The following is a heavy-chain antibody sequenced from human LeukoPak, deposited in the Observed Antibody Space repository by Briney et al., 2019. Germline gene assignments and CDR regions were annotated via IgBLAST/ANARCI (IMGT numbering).Heavy chain of an antibody. Sequence: PGGSLRLSCEASGFSFSRDWMSWVRQPQGKGLEWVANIRDDGDEKYYADSVKGRFIISRDNARSSLHLQMSSLRVEDTAVYYCARDGPGYKDLDLWGQGTLVTVSS. CDR3: ARDGPGYKDLDL. J-gene: IGHJ5*02. CDR1: GFSFSRDW. CDR2: IRDDGDEK. D-gene: IGHD2-15*01. V-gene: IGHV3-7*04.